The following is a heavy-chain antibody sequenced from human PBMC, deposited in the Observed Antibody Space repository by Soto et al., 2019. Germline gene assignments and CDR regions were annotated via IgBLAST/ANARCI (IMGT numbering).Heavy chain of an antibody. CDR2: IYPGDSDT. Sequence: VESLKISCKGSGYIFTSYWICCFLQMRVKGLEWMGIIYPGDSDTRYSPSFQGQVTISADKSISTAYLQWSSLKASDTAMYYCARTGCTNGVCTKIDYWGQGTLVTVSS. CDR3: ARTGCTNGVCTKIDY. D-gene: IGHD2-8*01. J-gene: IGHJ4*02. CDR1: GYIFTSYW. V-gene: IGHV5-51*01.